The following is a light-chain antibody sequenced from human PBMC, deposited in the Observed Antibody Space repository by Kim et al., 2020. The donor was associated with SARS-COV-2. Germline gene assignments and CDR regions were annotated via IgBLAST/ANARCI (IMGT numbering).Light chain of an antibody. CDR1: QSLVYSDGNIY. Sequence: ASISCRSRQSLVYSDGNIYLNWFHQRPGQSPRRLIYKVSNRDSGVPDRFSGSGSGTDFTLQISRVEAEDVGVYYCVQGTHWPFTFGPGTKVDIK. CDR3: VQGTHWPFT. CDR2: KVS. J-gene: IGKJ3*01. V-gene: IGKV2-30*01.